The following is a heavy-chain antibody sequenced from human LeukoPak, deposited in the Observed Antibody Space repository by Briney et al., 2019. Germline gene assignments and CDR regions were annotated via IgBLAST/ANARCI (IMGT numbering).Heavy chain of an antibody. CDR3: AKGGRDGYNYPDFDY. J-gene: IGHJ4*02. CDR2: INNSGGNT. CDR1: GFTFSSYG. D-gene: IGHD5-24*01. Sequence: GGTLRLSCVASGFTFSSYGMNWVRQAPGKGLEWVSTINNSGGNTYYVDSVKGRFTISRDNSKNTLYLQMNSLRAEDTAVYYCAKGGRDGYNYPDFDYWGQGTLVTVSS. V-gene: IGHV3-23*01.